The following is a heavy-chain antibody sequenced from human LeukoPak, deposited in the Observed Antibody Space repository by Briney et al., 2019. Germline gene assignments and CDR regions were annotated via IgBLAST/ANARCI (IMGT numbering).Heavy chain of an antibody. D-gene: IGHD1-26*01. CDR1: GFTFSSHW. CDR3: ARVWWDSSYWYFDH. Sequence: GGSLRLSCTVGGFTFSSHWMSWVRQAPGKGLEWVANIKQDGSEKYYVDSVKGRFTISRDNAKNSLYLQVSSLRDVDTAVYYCARVWWDSSYWYFDHWGRGTLVTVSS. J-gene: IGHJ2*01. V-gene: IGHV3-7*05. CDR2: IKQDGSEK.